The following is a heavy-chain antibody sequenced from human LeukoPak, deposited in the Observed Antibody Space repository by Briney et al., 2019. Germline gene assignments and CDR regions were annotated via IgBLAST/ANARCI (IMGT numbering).Heavy chain of an antibody. CDR3: ASPPYYYGSGSWGYFDY. D-gene: IGHD3-10*01. CDR2: INHSGST. V-gene: IGHV4-34*01. J-gene: IGHJ4*02. Sequence: SETLSLTCAVYGGSFSGYYWSWIRQPPGKGLEWIGEINHSGSTNYNPSLKSRVTISVDTSKNQFSLKLSSVTAADTAVYYCASPPYYYGSGSWGYFDYWGQGTLVTVSS. CDR1: GGSFSGYY.